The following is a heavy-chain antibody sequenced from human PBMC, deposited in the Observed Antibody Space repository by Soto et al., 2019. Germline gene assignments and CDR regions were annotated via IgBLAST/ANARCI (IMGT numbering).Heavy chain of an antibody. Sequence: EVQLLESGGGLVQPGGSPRLSCSASGFNFGSYGMSWVRQAPGKGLEWVSGLTASGLNTYYTDSVKGRFTISRDNSRNTVYLQMSGLRVEDTAVFHCAKGLGNAKEVW. V-gene: IGHV3-23*01. CDR1: GFNFGSYG. CDR2: LTASGLNT. J-gene: IGHJ6*01. D-gene: IGHD2-8*01. CDR3: AKGLGNAKEV.